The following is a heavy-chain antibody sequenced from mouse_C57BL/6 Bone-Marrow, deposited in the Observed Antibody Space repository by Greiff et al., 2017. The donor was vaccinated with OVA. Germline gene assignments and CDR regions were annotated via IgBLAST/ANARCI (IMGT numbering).Heavy chain of an antibody. CDR2: ISSGSSTI. CDR3: ARNYYDYDEGGAMDY. CDR1: GFTFSDYG. Sequence: EVKLMESGGGLVKPGGSLKLSCAASGFTFSDYGMHWVRQAPEKGLEWIAYISSGSSTIYYADTVKGRFTISRDNAKNTLFLQMTSLRSEDTAMYYCARNYYDYDEGGAMDYWGQGTSVTVSS. J-gene: IGHJ4*01. D-gene: IGHD2-4*01. V-gene: IGHV5-17*01.